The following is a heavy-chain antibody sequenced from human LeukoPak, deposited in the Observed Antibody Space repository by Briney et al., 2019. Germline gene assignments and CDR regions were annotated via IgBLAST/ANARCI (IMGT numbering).Heavy chain of an antibody. CDR3: AREDFWSGSPDY. CDR2: IYTSGST. J-gene: IGHJ4*02. D-gene: IGHD3-3*01. CDR1: SGSISSGGYY. Sequence: SETLSLTCTVSSGSISSGGYYWSWIRQPPGKGLEWIGRIYTSGSTNYNPSLKSRVTMSVDTSKNQFSLKLSSVTAADTAVYYCAREDFWSGSPDYWGQGTLVTVSS. V-gene: IGHV4-61*02.